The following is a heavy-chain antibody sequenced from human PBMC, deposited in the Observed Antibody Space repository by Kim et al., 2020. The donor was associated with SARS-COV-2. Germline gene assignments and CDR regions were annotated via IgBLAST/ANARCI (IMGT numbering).Heavy chain of an antibody. D-gene: IGHD3-10*01. J-gene: IGHJ4*02. CDR2: ISTRGGTI. Sequence: GGSLRLSCAASGFTFSDYYMSWIRQAPGKGLEWVSYISTRGGTIYDADSVRGRFTISRDNAKNSLYLQMNSLRVEDTAVYYCASEISGSGVFDSWGQGTLVTVSS. CDR1: GFTFSDYY. CDR3: ASEISGSGVFDS. V-gene: IGHV3-11*04.